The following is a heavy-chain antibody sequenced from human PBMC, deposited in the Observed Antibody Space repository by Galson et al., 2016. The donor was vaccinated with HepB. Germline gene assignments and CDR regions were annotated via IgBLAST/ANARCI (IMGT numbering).Heavy chain of an antibody. CDR1: GFTFSYYT. D-gene: IGHD1-7*01. CDR2: ISSSSSTI. V-gene: IGHV3-48*02. J-gene: IGHJ4*02. CDR3: ARGAPNWNYDQYFDY. Sequence: SLRLSCAASGFTFSYYTMNWVRQAPGKGLEWVSYISSSSSTIYYADSVQGRFTISRDNAKNSLYLQMNSLRDEDTAVYYCARGAPNWNYDQYFDYWGQGTLVTVSS.